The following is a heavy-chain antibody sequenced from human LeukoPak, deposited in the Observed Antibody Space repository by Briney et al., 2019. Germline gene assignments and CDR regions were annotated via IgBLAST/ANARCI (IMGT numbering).Heavy chain of an antibody. J-gene: IGHJ3*02. V-gene: IGHV1-18*01. CDR2: ISAYNGNT. Sequence: ASVKVSCKASGYTFTSYGISWVRQAPGQGLEWMGWISAYNGNTNYAQKLQGRVTMTTDTSTSTAYMELRSLRSADTAVYYCARDHIAVAGNAAFDIWGQGTMVTVSS. CDR1: GYTFTSYG. D-gene: IGHD6-19*01. CDR3: ARDHIAVAGNAAFDI.